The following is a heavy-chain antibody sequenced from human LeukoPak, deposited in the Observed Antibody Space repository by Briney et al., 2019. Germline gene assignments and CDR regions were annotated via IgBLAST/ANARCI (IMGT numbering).Heavy chain of an antibody. J-gene: IGHJ4*02. V-gene: IGHV1-69*05. Sequence: SVTVSCKASVGTFSSYAISWVRQAPGQGLEWMGRIIPIFGTANYAQQFQGRVTITTDESTSTAYMELSSLRSEDTAVYYCATGVDSGSLIQRGRSFFDYWGQGTLVTVSS. D-gene: IGHD3-10*01. CDR2: IIPIFGTA. CDR3: ATGVDSGSLIQRGRSFFDY. CDR1: VGTFSSYA.